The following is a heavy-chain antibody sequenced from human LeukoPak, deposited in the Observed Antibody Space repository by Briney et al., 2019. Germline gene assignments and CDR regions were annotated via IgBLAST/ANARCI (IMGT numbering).Heavy chain of an antibody. CDR2: IIGDGTTT. D-gene: IGHD1/OR15-1a*01. CDR1: GFTFSTYE. J-gene: IGHJ5*02. V-gene: IGHV3-48*03. Sequence: GGSLRLSCAASGFTFSTYEMDWVRQAPGKGLEWLSYIIGDGTTTQYADSVRDRFTISRDNDKNSLYLQMNSLRADDTAVYYCVRDRGGTYSGDNLFDPWGQGTLVTVSS. CDR3: VRDRGGTYSGDNLFDP.